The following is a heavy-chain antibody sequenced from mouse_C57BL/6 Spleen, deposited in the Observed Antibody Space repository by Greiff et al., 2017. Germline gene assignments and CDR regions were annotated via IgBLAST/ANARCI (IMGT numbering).Heavy chain of an antibody. CDR1: GFTFSSYA. CDR3: ARDGEGGSSYFYAMDY. J-gene: IGHJ4*01. D-gene: IGHD1-1*01. Sequence: EVQRVESGGGLVKPGGSLKLSCAASGFTFSSYAMYWVRQTPEKRLEWVATISDGGSYTYYPDNVKGRFTISRDNAKNNLYLQMSHLKAEDTAMYYCARDGEGGSSYFYAMDYWGQGTSVTVSS. V-gene: IGHV5-4*01. CDR2: ISDGGSYT.